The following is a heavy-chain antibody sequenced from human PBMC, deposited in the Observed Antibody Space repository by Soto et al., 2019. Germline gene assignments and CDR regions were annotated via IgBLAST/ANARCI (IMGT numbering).Heavy chain of an antibody. CDR1: GFTFSSYA. J-gene: IGHJ5*02. CDR2: ISGSGGST. V-gene: IGHV3-23*01. Sequence: PGGSLRLSCAASGFTFSSYAMSWARQAPGKGLEWVSAISGSGGSTYYADSVKGRFIISRDNSKNTLYLQMNSLRAEDTAVYYWAKPQQLVLTWFDPWGQGTRVTVSS. D-gene: IGHD6-13*01. CDR3: AKPQQLVLTWFDP.